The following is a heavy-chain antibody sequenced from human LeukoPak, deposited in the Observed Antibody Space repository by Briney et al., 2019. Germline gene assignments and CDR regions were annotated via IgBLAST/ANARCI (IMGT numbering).Heavy chain of an antibody. CDR2: INHSGST. CDR3: ARMRATTNRLFDY. V-gene: IGHV4-34*01. D-gene: IGHD1-26*01. Sequence: PSETLSLTCAVYGGSFSGYYWSWIRQPPGKGLEWIGEINHSGSTNYNPSLKSRVTISVDTSKNQFSLKLSSVTAADTAVYYCARMRATTNRLFDYWGQGTLVTVSS. J-gene: IGHJ4*02. CDR1: GGSFSGYY.